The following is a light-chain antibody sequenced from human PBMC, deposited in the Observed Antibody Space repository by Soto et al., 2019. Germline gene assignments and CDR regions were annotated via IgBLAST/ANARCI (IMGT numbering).Light chain of an antibody. CDR3: QQYDSSPLT. CDR2: GAS. V-gene: IGKV3-20*01. CDR1: QSVSSSY. J-gene: IGKJ4*01. Sequence: EIVLTQSPGTLSLSPGERATLSCRASQSVSSSYLAWYQQKPGKAPRLLIYGASSRATGIPDRFSGSGSGIDVTLTNSRLEPEDFAVYFCQQYDSSPLTFGGGTKVEIK.